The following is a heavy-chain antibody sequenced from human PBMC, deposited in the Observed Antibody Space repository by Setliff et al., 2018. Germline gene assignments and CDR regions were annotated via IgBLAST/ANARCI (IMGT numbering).Heavy chain of an antibody. CDR2: VYYTGRT. CDR3: ARAPNDLGVDWLFNNYFDY. CDR1: GGSVSSGYYY. D-gene: IGHD3-9*01. V-gene: IGHV4-39*02. Sequence: NPSETLSLTCNVSGGSVSSGYYYWDWIRQPPGKGLEWIGTVYYTGRTYYNPSLKSRVTIAVDAPDNHFSLKLRSVTAADTAVYYCARAPNDLGVDWLFNNYFDYWGHGTLVTVPQ. J-gene: IGHJ4*01.